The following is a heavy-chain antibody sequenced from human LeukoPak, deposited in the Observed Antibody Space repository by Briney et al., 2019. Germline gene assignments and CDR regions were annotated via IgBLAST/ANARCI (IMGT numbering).Heavy chain of an antibody. CDR3: ARGYYCSSTSCYSD. CDR2: IYYSGST. D-gene: IGHD2-2*02. CDR1: GGSISSGDYY. J-gene: IGHJ4*02. V-gene: IGHV4-30-4*08. Sequence: SQALSLTCTVSGGSISSGDYYWSWIRQTPGKGLEWIGYIYYSGSTYYNPSLKSRVTISVDTSKNQFSLKLSSVTAADTAVYYCARGYYCSSTSCYSDWGQGTLVTVSS.